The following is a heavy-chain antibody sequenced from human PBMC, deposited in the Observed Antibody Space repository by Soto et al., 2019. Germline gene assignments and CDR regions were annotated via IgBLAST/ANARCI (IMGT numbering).Heavy chain of an antibody. D-gene: IGHD6-6*01. Sequence: PGESLKISCKGSGYSFTSYWISWVRQMPGKGLEWMGRIDPSDSYTRYSPSFEGQVTISADKSITTAYLQWSSLKASDTAMYYCARPSYSSSRYYGMDVWGQGTTVTVSS. CDR2: IDPSDSYT. CDR3: ARPSYSSSRYYGMDV. CDR1: GYSFTSYW. V-gene: IGHV5-10-1*04. J-gene: IGHJ6*02.